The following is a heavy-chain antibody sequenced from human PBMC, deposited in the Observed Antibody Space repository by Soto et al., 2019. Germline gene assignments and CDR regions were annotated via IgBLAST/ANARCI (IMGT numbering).Heavy chain of an antibody. D-gene: IGHD2-21*01. CDR3: ARQPTTGDTDLWFDP. CDR1: GCSISTSRSY. J-gene: IGHJ5*02. V-gene: IGHV4-39*01. Sequence: QLQLLESGPGLVKASETLSLTCNVSGCSISTSRSYWAWIRQPPGQGLEWLANIFYSGSTYYNPSLASRVTVSVDTSKNEFSLKLRSVTAADTAVYYCARQPTTGDTDLWFDPWGQGTLVTVSS. CDR2: IFYSGST.